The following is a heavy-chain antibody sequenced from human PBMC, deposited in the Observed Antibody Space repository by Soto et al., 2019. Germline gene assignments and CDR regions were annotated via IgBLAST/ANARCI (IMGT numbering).Heavy chain of an antibody. D-gene: IGHD6-13*01. Sequence: QVQLAQSGAEVKKPGSSVKVSCKASGGAFSDYGISWVRQAPGQGLEWMGGIIPFFGTPNYAQKFQGRVTITADESTTTAYMELGSLTSEDTAVYYCARSAEADFFDYWGQGTLVTVSS. CDR3: ARSAEADFFDY. J-gene: IGHJ4*02. V-gene: IGHV1-69*12. CDR2: IIPFFGTP. CDR1: GGAFSDYG.